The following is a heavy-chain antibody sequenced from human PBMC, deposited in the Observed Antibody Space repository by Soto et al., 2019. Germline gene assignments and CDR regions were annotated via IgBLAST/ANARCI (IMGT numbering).Heavy chain of an antibody. CDR1: GGTFSSYA. V-gene: IGHV1-69*01. D-gene: IGHD3-10*01. J-gene: IGHJ4*02. CDR3: AREVWGGYYSSGSYFDN. Sequence: QVQLVQSGAEVKKPGSSVKVSCKASGGTFSSYAISWVRQAPGQGLEWMGGIIPIFGTANYAQKFQGRVTLSAGESTCTAYMELSSLRSEDTAVYYCAREVWGGYYSSGSYFDNWGQGTLVTVSS. CDR2: IIPIFGTA.